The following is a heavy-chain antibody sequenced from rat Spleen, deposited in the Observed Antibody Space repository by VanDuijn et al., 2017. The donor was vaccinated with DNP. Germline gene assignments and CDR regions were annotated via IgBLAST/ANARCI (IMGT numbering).Heavy chain of an antibody. CDR3: ATLLTTEGRYWYLDF. D-gene: IGHD1-11*01. Sequence: EVQLVESGGGLVQPGRSLKLSCAASGFTFSYYGMAWVRQAPKKGLEWVASISASGGSTSYRDSVKGRFTISRENAKTTLYLQMNSLRSEDTATYYCATLLTTEGRYWYLDFWGPGTMVTVSS. J-gene: IGHJ1*01. CDR2: ISASGGST. CDR1: GFTFSYYG. V-gene: IGHV5S13*01.